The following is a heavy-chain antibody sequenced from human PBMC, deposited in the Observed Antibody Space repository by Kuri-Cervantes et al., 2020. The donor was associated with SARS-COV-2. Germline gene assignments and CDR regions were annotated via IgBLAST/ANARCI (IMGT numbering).Heavy chain of an antibody. CDR3: AKSPVDSGTYLSPAFDF. V-gene: IGHV3-7*03. CDR2: IKQDGSEK. Sequence: GGSLRLSCAASGFTFSSYWMSWVRQAPGKGLEWVANIKQDGSEKYYVDSVKGRFTISRDNAKNSLYLQMNSLRAEDTAVYYCAKSPVDSGTYLSPAFDFWGQGTMVTVSS. D-gene: IGHD1-26*01. J-gene: IGHJ3*01. CDR1: GFTFSSYW.